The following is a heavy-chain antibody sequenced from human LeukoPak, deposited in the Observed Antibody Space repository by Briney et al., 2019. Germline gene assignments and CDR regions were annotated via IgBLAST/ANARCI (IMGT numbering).Heavy chain of an antibody. Sequence: SETLSLTCAVYGGSFSGYFWSWIRQTPGKGLEWIGEINHSGSTNYNPSLKGRVTISVDTSKNQFSLKLSSVTAADTAVYYCARVSRIVVVPMGYYYYGMDVWGQGTTVTVSS. V-gene: IGHV4-34*01. D-gene: IGHD3-22*01. CDR3: ARVSRIVVVPMGYYYYGMDV. CDR2: INHSGST. CDR1: GGSFSGYF. J-gene: IGHJ6*02.